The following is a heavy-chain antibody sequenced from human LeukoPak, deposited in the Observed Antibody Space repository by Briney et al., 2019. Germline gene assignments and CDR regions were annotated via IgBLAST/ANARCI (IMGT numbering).Heavy chain of an antibody. J-gene: IGHJ4*02. V-gene: IGHV3-49*04. Sequence: PGGSLRLSCTASGFTFGDYAMSWVRQAPGKGLEWVGFIRSKAYGGTTEYAASVKGRFSISRDDSKSIAYLQMNSLKTEDTAVYYCTRDHYDFWSGYYTGMGYWGQGTLVTVSS. CDR3: TRDHYDFWSGYYTGMGY. CDR2: IRSKAYGGTT. CDR1: GFTFGDYA. D-gene: IGHD3-3*01.